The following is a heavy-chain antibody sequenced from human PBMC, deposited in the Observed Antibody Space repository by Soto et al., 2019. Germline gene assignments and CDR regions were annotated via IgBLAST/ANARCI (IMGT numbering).Heavy chain of an antibody. CDR1: GFTFSSYA. V-gene: IGHV3-30-3*01. CDR2: ISYDGSNK. J-gene: IGHJ4*02. D-gene: IGHD1-1*01. Sequence: GGSLRLSCAASGFTFSSYAMHWVRQAPGKGLEWVAVISYDGSNKYYADSVKGRFTISRDNSKNTLYLQMNSLRAEDTAVYYCATDLGTTMARHWGQGTLVTVS. CDR3: ATDLGTTMARH.